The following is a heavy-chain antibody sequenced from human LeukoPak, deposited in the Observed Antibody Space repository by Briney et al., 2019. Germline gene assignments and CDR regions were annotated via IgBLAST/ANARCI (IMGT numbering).Heavy chain of an antibody. Sequence: SETLSLTCAVYGGSFSGYYWSWIRQPPGKGLEWIGEINHSGSTNYNPPLKSRVTISVDMSKNQFSLKLSSVTAADTAVYYCARLLYDFWNGYSFDYWGQGTLVTVSS. CDR3: ARLLYDFWNGYSFDY. CDR1: GGSFSGYY. J-gene: IGHJ4*02. CDR2: INHSGST. D-gene: IGHD3-3*01. V-gene: IGHV4-34*01.